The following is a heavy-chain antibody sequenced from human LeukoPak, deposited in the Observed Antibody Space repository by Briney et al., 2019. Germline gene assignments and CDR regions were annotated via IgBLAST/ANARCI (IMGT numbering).Heavy chain of an antibody. CDR2: ISYSGANS. Sequence: PGGSLRLSCAASGFTFSGSAMSWVRQAPGEGLEWVSLISYSGANSYYTDSVRGRFTISRDNSKNTLYLQMNSLRAEDTAVYYCARMRYCSGGSCYYYGMDVWGQGTTVTVSS. V-gene: IGHV3-23*01. CDR1: GFTFSGSA. D-gene: IGHD2-15*01. J-gene: IGHJ6*02. CDR3: ARMRYCSGGSCYYYGMDV.